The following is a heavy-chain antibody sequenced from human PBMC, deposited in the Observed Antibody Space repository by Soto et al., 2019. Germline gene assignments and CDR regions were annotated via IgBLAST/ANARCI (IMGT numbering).Heavy chain of an antibody. Sequence: GGSLRLSCAASGFTVSSNYMSWVRQAPGKGLEWVSVIYSGGSTYYADSVKGRFTISRGNSKNTLYLQMNSLRAEDTAVYYCARDLGDSSGWYGVDYWGQGTLVTVSS. V-gene: IGHV3-53*01. CDR3: ARDLGDSSGWYGVDY. J-gene: IGHJ4*02. CDR2: IYSGGST. CDR1: GFTVSSNY. D-gene: IGHD6-19*01.